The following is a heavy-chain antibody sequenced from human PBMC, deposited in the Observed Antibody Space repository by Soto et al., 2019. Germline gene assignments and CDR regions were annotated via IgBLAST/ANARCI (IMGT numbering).Heavy chain of an antibody. J-gene: IGHJ4*02. CDR1: GGSVSSGSHY. CDR3: ARGGSIAAAVVDY. CDR2: IYHTGST. D-gene: IGHD6-13*01. V-gene: IGHV4-61*01. Sequence: PSETLSLTCTVSGGSVSSGSHYWSWIRQPPGKGLEWIGYIYHTGSTNYNPSLNSRVTMSVDTSKNQFSLKLNSVTAADTAVYYCARGGSIAAAVVDYWGQGTLVTVSS.